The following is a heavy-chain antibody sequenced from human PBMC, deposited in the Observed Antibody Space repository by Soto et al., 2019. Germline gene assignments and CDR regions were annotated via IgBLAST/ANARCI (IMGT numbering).Heavy chain of an antibody. CDR3: ASFVVVPAAPFDAFDI. D-gene: IGHD2-2*01. Sequence: GGSLRLSCAASGFTFSSYAMSWVRQAPGKGLEWVSAISGSGGSTYYADSVKGRFTISRDNSKNTLYLQMNSLRAEDTAVYYCASFVVVPAAPFDAFDIWGQGSMVPVSS. CDR1: GFTFSSYA. J-gene: IGHJ3*02. CDR2: ISGSGGST. V-gene: IGHV3-23*01.